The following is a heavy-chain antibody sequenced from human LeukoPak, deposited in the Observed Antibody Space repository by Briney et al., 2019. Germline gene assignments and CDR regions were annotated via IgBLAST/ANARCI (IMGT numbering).Heavy chain of an antibody. J-gene: IGHJ5*02. CDR1: GYTFTSYY. V-gene: IGHV1-46*01. Sequence: RASVKVSCKASGYTFTSYYMHWVRQAPGQGLEWMGIIKPSGGSTSNAQKFQGRVTMTRDTSTSTVYMELSSLRSEDTAVYYCARSGLLATAGKAFDPWGQGTLVTVSS. CDR2: IKPSGGST. D-gene: IGHD6-13*01. CDR3: ARSGLLATAGKAFDP.